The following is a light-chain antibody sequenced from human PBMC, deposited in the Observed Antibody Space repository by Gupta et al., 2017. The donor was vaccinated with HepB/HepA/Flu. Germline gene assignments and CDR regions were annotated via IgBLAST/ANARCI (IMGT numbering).Light chain of an antibody. CDR2: DNN. Sequence: QSVLTQPPSVSAAPGQTVTISCSGSSSNIGNNYVSWYQQLPGTAPKLVIYDNNKRPSGIADRFSGSKSGTSATLGITGLQTGDEADYYCGTWDSSLSAGVFGGGTKLTVL. J-gene: IGLJ3*02. CDR3: GTWDSSLSAGV. CDR1: SSNIGNNY. V-gene: IGLV1-51*01.